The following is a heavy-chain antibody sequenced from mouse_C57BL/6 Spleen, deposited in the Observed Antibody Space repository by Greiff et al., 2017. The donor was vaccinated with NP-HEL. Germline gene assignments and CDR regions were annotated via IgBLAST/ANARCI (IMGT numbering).Heavy chain of an antibody. CDR1: GYTFTSYW. D-gene: IGHD4-1*01. V-gene: IGHV1-9*01. Sequence: QVQLQQPGAELVKPGASVKLSCKASGYTFTSYWMHWVKQRPGRGLEWIGEILPGSGSTNYNEKFKGKATFTADTSSNTAYMQLSSLTTEDSAIYYCARDWDSYYFDYWGQGTTLTVSS. J-gene: IGHJ2*01. CDR2: ILPGSGST. CDR3: ARDWDSYYFDY.